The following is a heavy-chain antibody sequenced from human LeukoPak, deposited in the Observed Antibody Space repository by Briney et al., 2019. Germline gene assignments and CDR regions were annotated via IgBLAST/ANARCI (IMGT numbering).Heavy chain of an antibody. Sequence: PSETLSLTCAVYGGSFSGYYWSWIRQPPGKGLEWIGEINHSGSTNYNPSLKSRVTISVDTSKNQFSLKLSSVTAADTAVYYCAREFLVVPAAMPAQSYYYYGMDVWGKGTTVTVFS. CDR3: AREFLVVPAAMPAQSYYYYGMDV. CDR2: INHSGST. CDR1: GGSFSGYY. J-gene: IGHJ6*04. D-gene: IGHD2-2*01. V-gene: IGHV4-34*01.